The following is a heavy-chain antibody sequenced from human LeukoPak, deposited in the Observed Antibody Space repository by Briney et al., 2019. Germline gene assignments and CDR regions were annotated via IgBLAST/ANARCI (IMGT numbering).Heavy chain of an antibody. CDR2: IYYSGST. Sequence: PSETLSLTCTVSGGSISSYYWSWLRQPPGKGLEWIGYIYYSGSTNYNPSLKSRVTISVDTSKNQFSLKLSSVTAADTAVYYCAREGYGDYENWFDPWGQGTLVTVSS. CDR1: GGSISSYY. D-gene: IGHD4-17*01. J-gene: IGHJ5*02. V-gene: IGHV4-59*01. CDR3: AREGYGDYENWFDP.